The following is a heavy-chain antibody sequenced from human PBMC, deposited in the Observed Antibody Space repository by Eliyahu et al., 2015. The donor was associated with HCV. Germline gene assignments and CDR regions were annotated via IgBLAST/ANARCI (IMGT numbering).Heavy chain of an antibody. CDR3: VRDQRTYCNPXICFSRGLDV. D-gene: IGHD2/OR15-2a*01. Sequence: MQLFQPGPLLVKSSETLSLTXTISGGSIXSGGYFWPWIRQYPRTGLEWIGHXYYDXNTYYNPSLKSRVAISVDTSRNQFSLKMTYMTAADTGVYYCVRDQRTYCNPXICFSRGLDVWAQGTTVTVSS. CDR1: GGSIXSGGYF. CDR2: XYYDXNT. V-gene: IGHV4-31*03. J-gene: IGHJ6*02.